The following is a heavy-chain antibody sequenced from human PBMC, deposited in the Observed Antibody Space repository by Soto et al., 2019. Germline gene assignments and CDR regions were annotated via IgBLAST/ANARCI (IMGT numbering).Heavy chain of an antibody. J-gene: IGHJ5*02. V-gene: IGHV1-69*13. Sequence: GASVKVSCKASGGTFSSYAISWVRQAPGQGLEWMGGIIPIFGTANYAQKFQGRVTITADESTSTAYMELSSLRSEDTAVYYCAREIVVVIGRWLDPWGQGTLVTVSS. D-gene: IGHD3-22*01. CDR1: GGTFSSYA. CDR3: AREIVVVIGRWLDP. CDR2: IIPIFGTA.